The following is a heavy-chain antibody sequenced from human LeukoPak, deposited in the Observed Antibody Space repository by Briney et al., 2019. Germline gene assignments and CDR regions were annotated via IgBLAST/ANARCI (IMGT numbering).Heavy chain of an antibody. V-gene: IGHV4-59*01. J-gene: IGHJ3*02. Sequence: SGTLFLTCTVSGGSISSYYWSWIRQPPGKGLEWILYIYYSGSTNYNPSLESRGPISLDTVTNLFCLKLSSVTAADSSVYYSVSTNYISALKSLLTIPVHTSKNHFSLKLSSVTAADTAVYYCSRARTSGIYYIRGDAFDIGGQGTVVTVSS. CDR3: VSTNYISALKSLLTIPVHTSKNHFSLKLSSVTAADTAVYYCSRARTSGIYYIRGDAFDI. D-gene: IGHD3-10*01. CDR2: IYYSGST. CDR1: GGSISSYY.